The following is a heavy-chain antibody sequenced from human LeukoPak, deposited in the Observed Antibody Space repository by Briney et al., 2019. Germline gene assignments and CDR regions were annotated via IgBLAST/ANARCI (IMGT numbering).Heavy chain of an antibody. J-gene: IGHJ5*02. CDR1: GCSISSGRYY. Sequence: PSETLSLTCTVSGCSISSGRYYSRWIRQPAGKGLEWLVRIYTSGSTNYNPPPKSRVTISVDTSKNQFSLKLSSVTAADTAVYYCARDRRSWFDPWGQGTLVTVSS. CDR2: IYTSGST. CDR3: ARDRRSWFDP. V-gene: IGHV4-61*02.